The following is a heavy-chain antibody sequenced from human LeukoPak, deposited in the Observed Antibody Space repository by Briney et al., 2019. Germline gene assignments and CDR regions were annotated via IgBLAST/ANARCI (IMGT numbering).Heavy chain of an antibody. CDR2: ISAYNGHT. D-gene: IGHD1-7*01. J-gene: IGHJ4*02. V-gene: IGHV1-18*01. CDR3: ARMSNWKYQGFES. CDR1: GYTFTSNG. Sequence: ASVKVSCKASGYTFTSNGISWVRQAPGQGLEWMGWISAYNGHTNYAQKLQGRITLTTDTSTSTAYMELRSLSSDDTALYYCARMSNWKYQGFESWGQGTLVTVSS.